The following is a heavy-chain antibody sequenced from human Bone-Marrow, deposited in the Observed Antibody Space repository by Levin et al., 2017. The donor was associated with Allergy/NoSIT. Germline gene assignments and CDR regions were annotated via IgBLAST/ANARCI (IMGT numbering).Heavy chain of an antibody. D-gene: IGHD2-8*01. V-gene: IGHV3-66*01. J-gene: IGHJ6*02. CDR2: IYSGGST. CDR3: ARDPGWDCTNGVCFYYYYGMDV. Sequence: GESLKISCAASGFTVSSNYMSWVRQAPGKGLEWVSVIYSGGSTYYADSVKGRFTISRDNSKNTLYLQMNSLRAEDTAVYYCARDPGWDCTNGVCFYYYYGMDVWGQGTTVTVSS. CDR1: GFTVSSNY.